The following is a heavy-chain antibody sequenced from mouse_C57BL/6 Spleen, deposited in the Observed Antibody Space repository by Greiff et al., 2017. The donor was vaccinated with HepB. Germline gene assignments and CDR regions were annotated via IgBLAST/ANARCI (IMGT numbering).Heavy chain of an antibody. CDR2: IDPANGNT. V-gene: IGHV14-3*01. J-gene: IGHJ4*01. D-gene: IGHD1-1*01. CDR3: AHYYYGSSYVAMDY. Sequence: DVQLQQSVAELVRPGASVKLSCTASGFNIKNTYMHWVKQRPEQGLEWIGRIDPANGNTKYAPKFQGKATITSDTSSNTAYLQLSSLTSEDTDIYYCAHYYYGSSYVAMDYWGQGTSVTVSS. CDR1: GFNIKNTY.